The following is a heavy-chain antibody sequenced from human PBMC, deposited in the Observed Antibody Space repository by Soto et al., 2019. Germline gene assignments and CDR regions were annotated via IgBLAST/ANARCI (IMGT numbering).Heavy chain of an antibody. CDR2: ISGSGGST. CDR1: GFTFSSYT. V-gene: IGHV3-23*01. J-gene: IGHJ6*03. D-gene: IGHD2-15*01. CDR3: ASNNGLILPAYYYYYYMDV. Sequence: PGGSLRLSCAASGFTFSSYTMSWVRQAPGKGLEWVSAISGSGGSTYYADSVKGRFTISRDNSKNTLYLQMNSLRAEDTAVYYCASNNGLILPAYYYYYYMDVWGKGTTVTVSS.